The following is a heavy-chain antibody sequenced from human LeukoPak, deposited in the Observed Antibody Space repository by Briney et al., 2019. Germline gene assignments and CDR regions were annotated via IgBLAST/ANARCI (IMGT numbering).Heavy chain of an antibody. D-gene: IGHD2-15*01. CDR2: ISSEGFT. Sequence: GGSLRLSCAVAGVAVNSYFMGWVRQAPGKGLEWVSIISSEGFTYYAESVKGRFAISRDNFKNSLYLEMNSLRAEDTAFYYCARGRGGDWGQGALVTVSS. J-gene: IGHJ4*02. CDR3: ARGRGGD. V-gene: IGHV3-53*01. CDR1: GVAVNSYF.